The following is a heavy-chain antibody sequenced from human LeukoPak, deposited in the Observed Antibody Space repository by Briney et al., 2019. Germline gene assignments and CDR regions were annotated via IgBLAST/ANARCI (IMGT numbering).Heavy chain of an antibody. CDR1: GGSISSGDYY. Sequence: SETLSLTCTVSGGSISSGDYYWSWIRQPPGKGLEWIGYIYYSGSTNYNPSLKSRVTISVDTSKNQFSLKLSSVTAADTAVYYCARLRSNGYFDYWGQGTLVTVSS. CDR2: IYYSGST. CDR3: ARLRSNGYFDY. D-gene: IGHD4/OR15-4a*01. J-gene: IGHJ4*02. V-gene: IGHV4-61*08.